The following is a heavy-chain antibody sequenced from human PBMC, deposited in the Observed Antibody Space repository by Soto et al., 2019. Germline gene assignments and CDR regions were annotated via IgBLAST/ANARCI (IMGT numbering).Heavy chain of an antibody. Sequence: ASVKVSCKASGYTFTSYGISWVRQAPGQGLEWMGWISAYNGNTNYAQKLQGRVTMTTDTSTSTAYMELRSLRSDDTAVYYCARIGLMYYYDSSGYYFLDYWGPGTLVTVSS. D-gene: IGHD3-22*01. J-gene: IGHJ4*02. CDR2: ISAYNGNT. CDR3: ARIGLMYYYDSSGYYFLDY. V-gene: IGHV1-18*04. CDR1: GYTFTSYG.